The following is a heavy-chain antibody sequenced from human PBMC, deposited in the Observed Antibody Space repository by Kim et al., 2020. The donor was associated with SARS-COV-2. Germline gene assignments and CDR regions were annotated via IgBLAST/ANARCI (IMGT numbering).Heavy chain of an antibody. Sequence: SQSFQGQITISADKSNSTAYLQWSSLKASDTAMYYCARSSTVITRRPFDIWGQGTMVTVSS. CDR3: ARSSTVITRRPFDI. V-gene: IGHV5-51*01. D-gene: IGHD4-17*01. J-gene: IGHJ3*02.